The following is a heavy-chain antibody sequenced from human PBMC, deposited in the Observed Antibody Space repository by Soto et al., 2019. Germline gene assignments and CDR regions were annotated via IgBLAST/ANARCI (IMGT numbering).Heavy chain of an antibody. CDR2: ISYDGSNK. D-gene: IGHD1-7*01. CDR3: ATVLITGTIFDY. CDR1: GFTFSSYG. V-gene: IGHV3-30*03. Sequence: QVQLVESGGGVVQPGRSLRLSCAASGFTFSSYGMHWVRQAPGKGLEWVAVISYDGSNKYYADSVKGRVTISRDNSKNTLYLQMNSLRAEDTAVYYCATVLITGTIFDYWGQGTLVTVSS. J-gene: IGHJ4*02.